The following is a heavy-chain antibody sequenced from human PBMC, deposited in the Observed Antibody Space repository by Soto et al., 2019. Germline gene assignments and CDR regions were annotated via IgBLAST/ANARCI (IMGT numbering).Heavy chain of an antibody. Sequence: GASVKVSCKASGYTFTSYYMHWVRQAPGQGLEWMGIINPSGGSTSYAQKFQGRVTMTRDTSTSTAYMELSSLRSEDTAVYYCARGGGIAARLVPIDYWGQGTLVTVSS. CDR3: ARGGGIAARLVPIDY. CDR2: INPSGGST. J-gene: IGHJ4*02. CDR1: GYTFTSYY. V-gene: IGHV1-46*01. D-gene: IGHD6-6*01.